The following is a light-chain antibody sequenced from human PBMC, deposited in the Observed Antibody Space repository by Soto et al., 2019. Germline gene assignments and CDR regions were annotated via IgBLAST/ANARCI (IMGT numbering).Light chain of an antibody. V-gene: IGKV1-9*01. CDR2: AAS. J-gene: IGKJ1*01. CDR3: QQLNSYQT. CDR1: QGISSY. Sequence: IQLTQSPSSLSASIGDRVTITCRASQGISSYLAWYQQKPGKAPKLLIYAASTLQSGVPSRFSGSGSGTDFTLTISSLQPEDFATYYCQQLNSYQTFGQGAKVDIK.